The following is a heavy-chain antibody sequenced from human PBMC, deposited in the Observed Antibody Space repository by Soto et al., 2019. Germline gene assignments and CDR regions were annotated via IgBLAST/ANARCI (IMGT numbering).Heavy chain of an antibody. J-gene: IGHJ4*02. CDR3: ARKGIYSSSAILVY. CDR1: GYAFTSYG. D-gene: IGHD6-6*01. CDR2: ISAYNGNT. V-gene: IGHV1-18*01. Sequence: ASLKVSCKASGYAFTSYGISWVRQAPGQGLEWMGWISAYNGNTNYAQKLQGRVTMTTDTSTSTAYMELRSLRSDDTAVYYCARKGIYSSSAILVYWGQGTLVTGSS.